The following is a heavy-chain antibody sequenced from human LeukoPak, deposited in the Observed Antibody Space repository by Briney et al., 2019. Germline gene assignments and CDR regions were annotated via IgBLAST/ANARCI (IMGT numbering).Heavy chain of an antibody. CDR3: ARQLGYCSAGTCYFDS. CDR2: IASGRSP. J-gene: IGHJ4*02. CDR1: GFTFNSYA. V-gene: IGHV3-23*05. Sequence: GGSLRLSCAASGFTFNSYAMAWARQAPGKGLEWVSSIASGRSPSYADSVKGRLTLSRDNAKNTLCLQMDNLRAEDTAIYYCARQLGYCSAGTCYFDSWGQGTLVAVSS. D-gene: IGHD2-15*01.